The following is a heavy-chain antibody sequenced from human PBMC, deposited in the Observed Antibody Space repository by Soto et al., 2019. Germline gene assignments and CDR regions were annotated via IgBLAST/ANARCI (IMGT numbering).Heavy chain of an antibody. V-gene: IGHV5-51*01. D-gene: IGHD2-15*01. Sequence: PGESLKISCKGSGYTFSSYWIGWVRQMPGKGLEWMGIIYPGDSDTRYSPSFQGQVTISADKSISTVYLQWSSLKASDTAMYYCARLDNNYVASWGQGALVTVSS. J-gene: IGHJ4*02. CDR1: GYTFSSYW. CDR2: IYPGDSDT. CDR3: ARLDNNYVAS.